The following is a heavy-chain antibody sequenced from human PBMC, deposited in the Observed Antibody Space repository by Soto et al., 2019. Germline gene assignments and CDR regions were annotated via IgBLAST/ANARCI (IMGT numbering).Heavy chain of an antibody. Sequence: GASVKVSCKASVVSISTYVLGGGWQAAGKGHEWMGGIIPIFGTANYAQKFQGRVTITADESTSTAYMELSSLRSEDTAVYYCARDLAPSSGYYYVFDYWGQGTLVPVSS. D-gene: IGHD3-22*01. CDR3: ARDLAPSSGYYYVFDY. CDR2: IIPIFGTA. J-gene: IGHJ4*02. CDR1: VVSISTYV. V-gene: IGHV1-69*13.